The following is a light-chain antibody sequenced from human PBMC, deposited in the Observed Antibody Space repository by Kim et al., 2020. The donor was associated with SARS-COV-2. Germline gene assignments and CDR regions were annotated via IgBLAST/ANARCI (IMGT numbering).Light chain of an antibody. J-gene: IGLJ3*02. Sequence: GRRVTIACFGSRSHIERNVLDWYQQFPGAAPKLLMYATDQRSSGVPDRFSGSRSGTSASLAISGLQSDDEADYYCATWDDSLNEWVFGGGTQLTVL. V-gene: IGLV1-44*01. CDR2: ATD. CDR3: ATWDDSLNEWV. CDR1: RSHIERNV.